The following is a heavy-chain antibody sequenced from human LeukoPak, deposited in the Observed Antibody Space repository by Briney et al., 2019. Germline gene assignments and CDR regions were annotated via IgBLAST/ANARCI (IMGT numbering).Heavy chain of an antibody. CDR2: TYYRSKWYN. D-gene: IGHD2-15*01. CDR3: AREIHGEAGYCSGGSCSGYYYYYYMDV. CDR1: GDSVSSNSAA. J-gene: IGHJ6*03. V-gene: IGHV6-1*01. Sequence: SQTLSLTCAISGDSVSSNSAAWNWIRQSPSRGLEWLGRTYYRSKWYNDYAVSVKSRITINPDTSKNQFSLQLNSVTPEDTAVYYCAREIHGEAGYCSGGSCSGYYYYYYMDVWGQGTTVTVSS.